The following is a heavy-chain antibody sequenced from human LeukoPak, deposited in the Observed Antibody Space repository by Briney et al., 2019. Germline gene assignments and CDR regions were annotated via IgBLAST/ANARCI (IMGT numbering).Heavy chain of an antibody. J-gene: IGHJ4*02. CDR3: ARGSRYGDYPYYCDF. CDR1: GFTFGRYG. V-gene: IGHV3-30*02. D-gene: IGHD4-17*01. CDR2: VRYDGNNP. Sequence: GGSLRLSCAASGFTFGRYGMHWVRQAPGKGLDWVAFVRYDGNNPYYSASVKGRFTISRDNSKNTVLLQMNNLRLEDAAVYYCARGSRYGDYPYYCDFWGQGTLVTVSS.